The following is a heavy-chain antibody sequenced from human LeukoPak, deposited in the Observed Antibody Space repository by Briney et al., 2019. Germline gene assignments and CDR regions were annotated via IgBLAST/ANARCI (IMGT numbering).Heavy chain of an antibody. V-gene: IGHV3-21*01. CDR3: ARDRSGYTFDD. CDR2: ISATGNYI. J-gene: IGHJ4*02. CDR1: GFIISNAR. D-gene: IGHD5-18*01. Sequence: GGSLRLSCAASGFIISNARMNWVRQAPGKGLEWVSSISATGNYIYYADSVKGRFTISRDNAKNSLYLQMNSLRAEDTAVYYCARDRSGYTFDDWGQGTLVTVSS.